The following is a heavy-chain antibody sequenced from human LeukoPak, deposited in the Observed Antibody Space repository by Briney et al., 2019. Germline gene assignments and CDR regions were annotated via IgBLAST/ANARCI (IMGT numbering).Heavy chain of an antibody. CDR3: AAYNWNDEGSWFDP. Sequence: SETLSLTCTVSGGSISSSSYYWGWIRQPPGKGLEWIGSIYYSGSTYYNPSLKSRVTISVDTSKNQFSLKLSSVTAADTAVYCCAAYNWNDEGSWFDPWGQGTLVTVSS. CDR1: GGSISSSSYY. J-gene: IGHJ5*02. CDR2: IYYSGST. D-gene: IGHD1-20*01. V-gene: IGHV4-39*01.